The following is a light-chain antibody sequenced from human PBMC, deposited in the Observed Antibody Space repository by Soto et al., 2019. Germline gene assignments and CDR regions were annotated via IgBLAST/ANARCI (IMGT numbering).Light chain of an antibody. J-gene: IGKJ1*01. CDR2: DDS. Sequence: AIQLTQSPSSLYASVGDRVTITCRASQGISSALAWYQKKPGKAPKLLIYDDSSLESGVPSRFSGSGAGTDFTLTISSLQPEEFATYFCQQFNSYPGTFGQVTKVEIK. CDR1: QGISSA. CDR3: QQFNSYPGT. V-gene: IGKV1-13*02.